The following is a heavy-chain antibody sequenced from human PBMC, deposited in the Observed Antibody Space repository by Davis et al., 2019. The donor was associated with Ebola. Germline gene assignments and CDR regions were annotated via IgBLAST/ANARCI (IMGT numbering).Heavy chain of an antibody. D-gene: IGHD3-10*01. V-gene: IGHV4-59*01. CDR2: VHYSGST. Sequence: SETLSLTCIVSGGSISSYYWSWIRQPPGKGPEWIGSVHYSGSTNYRPSLKGRVTISMDTSKNQFSLKLNSVTAADTAVYYCARWASGTQRSFDYWGQGTLVTVSS. J-gene: IGHJ4*02. CDR1: GGSISSYY. CDR3: ARWASGTQRSFDY.